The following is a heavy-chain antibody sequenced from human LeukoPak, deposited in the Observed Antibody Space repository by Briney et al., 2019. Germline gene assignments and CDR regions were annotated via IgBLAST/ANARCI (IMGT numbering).Heavy chain of an antibody. CDR1: GGSISSSSYY. V-gene: IGHV4-39*01. Sequence: SETLSLTCTVSGGSISSSSYYWGWIRQPPGKGLEWIGSIYYSGSTYYNPSLKSRVTISVDTSKNQFSLKLSSLTAADTAVYYCARLQAAMVTFFAFDIWGQGTMVTVSS. CDR3: ARLQAAMVTFFAFDI. CDR2: IYYSGST. J-gene: IGHJ3*02. D-gene: IGHD5-18*01.